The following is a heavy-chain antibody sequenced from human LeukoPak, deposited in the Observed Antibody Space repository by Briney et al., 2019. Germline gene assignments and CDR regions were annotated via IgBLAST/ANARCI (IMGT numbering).Heavy chain of an antibody. Sequence: PGGSLRLSCAASGFTFKTFWMSWVRQAPGRGLEWVANIKQEGGEKYYVDSVKGRFTISRDNARNSLYLQMNSLRAEDTAVYYCARERMDYYGMDVWGQGTTVTVSS. CDR2: IKQEGGEK. D-gene: IGHD2-8*01. CDR1: GFTFKTFW. J-gene: IGHJ6*02. V-gene: IGHV3-7*01. CDR3: ARERMDYYGMDV.